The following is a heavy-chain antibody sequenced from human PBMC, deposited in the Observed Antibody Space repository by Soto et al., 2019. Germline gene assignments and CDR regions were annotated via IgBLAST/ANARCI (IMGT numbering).Heavy chain of an antibody. CDR3: AKGPPAAIRTGYFDY. V-gene: IGHV3-23*01. J-gene: IGHJ4*02. CDR1: GFTFSSYA. Sequence: GGSLRLSCAASGFTFSSYAMIWVRQAPGKGREWVSAISASGGSTYYPDSVKGRFTISRDNSKNTLYLQMNGLRAEDTAVYYCAKGPPAAIRTGYFDYWGQGTLVTVSS. CDR2: ISASGGST. D-gene: IGHD2-2*01.